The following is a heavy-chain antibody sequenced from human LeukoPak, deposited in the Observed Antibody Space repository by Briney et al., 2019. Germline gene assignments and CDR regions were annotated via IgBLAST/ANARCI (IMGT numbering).Heavy chain of an antibody. CDR3: AKTKLDWLLFDF. D-gene: IGHD3-9*01. J-gene: IGHJ4*02. CDR2: IFHNGNA. CDR1: GGSISTSNYY. V-gene: IGHV4-39*07. Sequence: PSETLSLTCSVSGGSISTSNYYWVWIRQSPEKGLVWIGSIFHNGNAFYSPSLQSRVTMSLDTSKSQFYLRLTSVTAADTALYYCAKTKLDWLLFDFWGQGILVTVSS.